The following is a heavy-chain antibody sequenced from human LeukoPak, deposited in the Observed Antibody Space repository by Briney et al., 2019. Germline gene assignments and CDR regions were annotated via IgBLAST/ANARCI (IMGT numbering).Heavy chain of an antibody. CDR1: SGSFSGYY. D-gene: IGHD3-22*01. V-gene: IGHV4-34*01. CDR2: INHSGST. J-gene: IGHJ6*02. CDR3: ARGPHYYDSSGYYGPYYGMDV. Sequence: SETLSLTCAVYSGSFSGYYWSWIRQPPGKGLEWIGEINHSGSTNYNPSLKSRVTISVDTSKNQFSLKLSSVTAADTAVYYCARGPHYYDSSGYYGPYYGMDVWGQGTTVTVSS.